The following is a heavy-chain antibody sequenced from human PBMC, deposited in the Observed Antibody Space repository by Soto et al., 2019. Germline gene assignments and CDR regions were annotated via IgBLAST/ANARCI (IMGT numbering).Heavy chain of an antibody. Sequence: EVQLVESGGGLVQPGGSLRLSCAASGFTFSSYWMHWVRQAPGKGLVWVSRINSDGSSTSYADSVKGRFTISRDNAKNTLYLQMNSLRAEDTAVYYCERAPGYSYGKYYYYYYGMDVWGQGTTVTVSS. CDR1: GFTFSSYW. V-gene: IGHV3-74*01. J-gene: IGHJ6*02. CDR2: INSDGSST. D-gene: IGHD5-18*01. CDR3: ERAPGYSYGKYYYYYYGMDV.